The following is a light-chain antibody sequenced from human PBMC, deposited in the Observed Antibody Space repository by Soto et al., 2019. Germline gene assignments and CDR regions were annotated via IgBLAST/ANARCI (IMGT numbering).Light chain of an antibody. CDR2: DVN. J-gene: IGLJ2*01. V-gene: IGLV2-14*03. Sequence: QSALTQPASVSGSPGQSITISCTGTRSDIGAYNFVSWYQQHPGEVPKLILYDVNVRPSGVSNRFSGSKSCNTASLTISGLQAEDEADYYCSSWTTSTTMIFGGGTKLTVL. CDR3: SSWTTSTTMI. CDR1: RSDIGAYNF.